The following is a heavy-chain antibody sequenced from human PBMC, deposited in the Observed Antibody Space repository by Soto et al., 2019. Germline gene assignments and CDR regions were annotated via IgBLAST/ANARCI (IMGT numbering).Heavy chain of an antibody. D-gene: IGHD2-21*02. Sequence: GGSLRLSCAASGLTFIGHWMTWVRQTPGKGLEWVASIKPDGSEKSYVDSVKGRFTISRDNAKNSLFLQMDSLRAEDTAVYYCASRPSGMTYHAVFDFWGQGTLVTVSS. V-gene: IGHV3-7*03. CDR2: IKPDGSEK. CDR1: GLTFIGHW. CDR3: ASRPSGMTYHAVFDF. J-gene: IGHJ4*02.